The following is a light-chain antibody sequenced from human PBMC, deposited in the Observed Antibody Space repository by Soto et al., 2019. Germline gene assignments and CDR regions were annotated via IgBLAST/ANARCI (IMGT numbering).Light chain of an antibody. CDR3: QQYSSYSTWT. J-gene: IGKJ1*01. Sequence: DIQMTQSPSTLSASVGDRVTITCRASQTISSWLAWYQQKPGKAPNLLIYKASTLESGVPSRFSGPGSETEFTLTISRLQPDDLATYYCQQYSSYSTWTFGQGTKVELQ. CDR2: KAS. V-gene: IGKV1-5*03. CDR1: QTISSW.